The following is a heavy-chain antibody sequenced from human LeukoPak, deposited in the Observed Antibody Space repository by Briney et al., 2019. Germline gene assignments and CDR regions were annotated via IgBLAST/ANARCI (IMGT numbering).Heavy chain of an antibody. CDR1: GGSISSYY. J-gene: IGHJ5*02. Sequence: SETLSLTCTVSGGSISSYYWSWIRQPAGKGLEWIGRIYTSGSTNYTPSLKSRVTMSVDTSKNQFSLKLSSVTAADTAVYYCARESRYCSGGSCYMVRWFDPWGQGTLVTVSS. CDR3: ARESRYCSGGSCYMVRWFDP. V-gene: IGHV4-4*07. D-gene: IGHD2-15*01. CDR2: IYTSGST.